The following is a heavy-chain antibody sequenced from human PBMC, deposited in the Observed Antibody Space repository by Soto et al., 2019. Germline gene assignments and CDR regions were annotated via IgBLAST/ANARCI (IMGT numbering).Heavy chain of an antibody. D-gene: IGHD3-10*01. CDR3: AREGVHNYTEYYFDY. V-gene: IGHV3-21*06. J-gene: IGHJ4*02. CDR1: GFTFSYYP. CDR2: ISGVRDYI. Sequence: GGSLRLSCAASGFTFSYYPLHWVRRAPGKGLEWVSSISGVRDYIRYADSVKGRFAISRDSAKTSLYLQMNSLTAEDTAVYYCAREGVHNYTEYYFDYWGQGTLVTVSS.